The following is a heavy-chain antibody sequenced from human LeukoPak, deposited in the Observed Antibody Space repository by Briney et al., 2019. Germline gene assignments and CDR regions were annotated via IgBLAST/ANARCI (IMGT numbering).Heavy chain of an antibody. Sequence: GGSLRLSCAASGFTFSSYSMNWVRQAPGKGLEWVSSISSSSSYIYYADSVTGRFTISRDNAKTSLYLQMHSLRAEDTAVYYCARDQGYYDSSGYGYWGQGTLVTVSS. D-gene: IGHD3-22*01. CDR2: ISSSSSYI. CDR3: ARDQGYYDSSGYGY. V-gene: IGHV3-21*01. CDR1: GFTFSSYS. J-gene: IGHJ4*02.